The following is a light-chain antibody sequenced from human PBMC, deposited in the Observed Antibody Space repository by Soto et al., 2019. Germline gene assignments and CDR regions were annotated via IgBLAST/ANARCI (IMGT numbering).Light chain of an antibody. J-gene: IGKJ1*01. CDR3: QEYIYWPPGM. CDR1: QSVSSSY. CDR2: DTS. V-gene: IGKV3-15*01. Sequence: EIVLTQSPGTLSLSPGERTTLSCRASQSVSSSYLAWYQQRLGQVPRLLIYDTSTRAPAISARFSGSGSGTEFTLTISSPQSEDFAVDYCQEYIYWPPGMFGPGPTVDIK.